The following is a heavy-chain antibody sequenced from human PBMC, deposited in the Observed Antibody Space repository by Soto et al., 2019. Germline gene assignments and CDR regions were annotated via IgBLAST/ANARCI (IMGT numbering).Heavy chain of an antibody. J-gene: IGHJ6*02. CDR1: GYSFTSYW. Sequence: PGESLKISCKGSGYSFTSYWIGWVRQMPGKGLEWMGIIYPGDSDTRYSPSFQGQVTISADKSISTAYLQWSSLKASDTAMYYCAREVVVAATSSYYYYYGMDVWGQGTTVTVSS. D-gene: IGHD2-15*01. V-gene: IGHV5-51*01. CDR3: AREVVVAATSSYYYYYGMDV. CDR2: IYPGDSDT.